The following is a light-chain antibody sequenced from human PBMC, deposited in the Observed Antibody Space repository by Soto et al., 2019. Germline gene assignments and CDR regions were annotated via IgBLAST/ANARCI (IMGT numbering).Light chain of an antibody. J-gene: IGKJ4*01. CDR3: QQYNSYSPLS. CDR1: QSISSY. V-gene: IGKV1-39*01. Sequence: DIQMTQSPSSLSASVGDRVTITCRASQSISSYLNWYQQKPGKAPKLLIYAASSLQSGVPSRFSGSGSGTAFILIISSLQPDDFASYYCQQYNSYSPLSFGGGTKVDIK. CDR2: AAS.